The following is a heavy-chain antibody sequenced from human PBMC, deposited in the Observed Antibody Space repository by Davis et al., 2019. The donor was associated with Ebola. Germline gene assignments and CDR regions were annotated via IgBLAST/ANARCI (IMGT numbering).Heavy chain of an antibody. CDR1: GGSIRSGGYS. Sequence: SQTLSLTCAVSGGSIRSGGYSWSWIRQPPGKGLEWIGYIYHSGSTYYNPSLKSRVTISVDRSKNQFSLKLSSVTAADTAVYYCARGSYDILTGWLDYWGQGTLVTVSS. V-gene: IGHV4-30-2*02. J-gene: IGHJ4*02. D-gene: IGHD3-9*01. CDR3: ARGSYDILTGWLDY. CDR2: IYHSGST.